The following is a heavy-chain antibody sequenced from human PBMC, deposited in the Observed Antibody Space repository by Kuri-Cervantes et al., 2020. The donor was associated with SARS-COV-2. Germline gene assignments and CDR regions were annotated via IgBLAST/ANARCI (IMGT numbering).Heavy chain of an antibody. Sequence: GGSLRLSCAASGFTFSSYAMSWVRQAPGKGLEWVSGISGSGGSTYYADSVKGRFTISRDNSKNTLYLQMNSLRAEDTAVYYCARDQWGPHGGFDPWGQGTLVTVSS. CDR3: ARDQWGPHGGFDP. J-gene: IGHJ5*02. V-gene: IGHV3-23*01. CDR2: ISGSGGST. D-gene: IGHD7-27*01. CDR1: GFTFSSYA.